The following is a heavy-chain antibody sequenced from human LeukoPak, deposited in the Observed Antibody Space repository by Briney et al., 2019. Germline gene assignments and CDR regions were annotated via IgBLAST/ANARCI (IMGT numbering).Heavy chain of an antibody. J-gene: IGHJ4*02. CDR1: GFTVSSTY. D-gene: IGHD4-23*01. CDR3: ARDNYGGNLDY. Sequence: GGSLRLSCAASGFTVSSTYMSWVRQAPGKGLEWFSVIYTGGSTYYADSVKGRFTISRDNSKNTLHLQMNSLRAEDTAVYYCARDNYGGNLDYWGQGTLVTVSS. CDR2: IYTGGST. V-gene: IGHV3-53*01.